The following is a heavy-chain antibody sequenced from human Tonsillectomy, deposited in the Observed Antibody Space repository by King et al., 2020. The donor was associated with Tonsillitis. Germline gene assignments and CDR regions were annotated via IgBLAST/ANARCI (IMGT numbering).Heavy chain of an antibody. CDR2: IRGSGGST. J-gene: IGHJ3*02. Sequence: VQLVESGGGLVQPGGSLRLSCAVSGFTFSSYAMSWVRQAPGKGLEWVSAIRGSGGSTDYADSVKGRLTISRDNSKNTLYLQMNSLRAEDTAVYYCAKDRDYDSSGYYYADAFDIWGQGTMVTVSS. V-gene: IGHV3-23*04. CDR3: AKDRDYDSSGYYYADAFDI. D-gene: IGHD3-22*01. CDR1: GFTFSSYA.